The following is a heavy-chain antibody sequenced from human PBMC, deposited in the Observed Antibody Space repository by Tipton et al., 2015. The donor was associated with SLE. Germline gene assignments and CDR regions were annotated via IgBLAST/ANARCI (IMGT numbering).Heavy chain of an antibody. Sequence: TLSLTCTVSGGSISSYYWSWIRQPPGKGLEWIGYIYYSGSTNYNPSLKSRVTISVDTSKNQFSLKLSSVTAADTAVYYCARSSIAARGGFDSWGQGTLVTVSS. V-gene: IGHV4-59*01. D-gene: IGHD6-6*01. CDR2: IYYSGST. J-gene: IGHJ4*02. CDR3: ARSSIAARGGFDS. CDR1: GGSISSYY.